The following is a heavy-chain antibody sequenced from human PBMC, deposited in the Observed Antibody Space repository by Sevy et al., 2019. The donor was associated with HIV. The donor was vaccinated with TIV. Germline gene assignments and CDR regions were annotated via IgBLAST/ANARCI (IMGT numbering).Heavy chain of an antibody. J-gene: IGHJ6*02. CDR2: IYYSGST. CDR3: ARGFNYDFWSGYISGYYYYGMDV. D-gene: IGHD3-3*01. V-gene: IGHV4-59*01. Sequence: SETLSLTCTVSGDSTNLYYWNWIRQPPGKGLEWIGYIYYSGSTNYNPSLKSRVTISVDTSKNQFSLKLSSVTAADTAVYYCARGFNYDFWSGYISGYYYYGMDVWGQGTTVTVSS. CDR1: GDSTNLYY.